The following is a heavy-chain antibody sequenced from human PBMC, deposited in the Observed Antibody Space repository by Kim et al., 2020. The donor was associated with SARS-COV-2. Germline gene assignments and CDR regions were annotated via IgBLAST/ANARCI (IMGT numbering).Heavy chain of an antibody. CDR3: ARAPSFGCTSGYNYLYY. J-gene: IGHJ4*01. CDR2: IYPNDGST. D-gene: IGHD3-16*01. Sequence: ASVKVSCKASGYTFTGFYIHWVRQAPGQGLEWMGGIYPNDGSTNYAQEFQGTLTVTRDASTSTVYMELRSLTSEDTAIYYCARAPSFGCTSGYNYLYYWG. V-gene: IGHV1-46*01. CDR1: GYTFTGFY.